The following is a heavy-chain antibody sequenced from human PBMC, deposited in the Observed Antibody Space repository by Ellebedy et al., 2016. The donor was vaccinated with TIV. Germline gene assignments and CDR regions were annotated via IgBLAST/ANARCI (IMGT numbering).Heavy chain of an antibody. D-gene: IGHD4-23*01. J-gene: IGHJ4*02. Sequence: GGSLRLSXAASGFTVSSNYMSWVRQAPGKGLEWVSVIYSGGSTYYADSVKGRFTISRDNSKNTLYPQMNSLRAEDTAVYYCARDPYGGYYFDYWGQGTLVTVSS. CDR3: ARDPYGGYYFDY. CDR2: IYSGGST. CDR1: GFTVSSNY. V-gene: IGHV3-66*01.